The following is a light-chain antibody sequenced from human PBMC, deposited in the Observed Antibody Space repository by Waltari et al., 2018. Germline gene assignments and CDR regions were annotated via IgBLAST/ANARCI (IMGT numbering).Light chain of an antibody. CDR3: QQYYSTPPYT. V-gene: IGKV4-1*01. J-gene: IGKJ2*01. CDR2: WAS. Sequence: DIVMTQSPDSLAVSLGERATINCKSSQSVLYSSNNKNYLAGYQQKPGQPPKLLIYWASTRECGVPDRFSGSGSVTDFTLTISSLQAEYVAVYYCQQYYSTPPYTFGQGTKLEIK. CDR1: QSVLYSSNNKNY.